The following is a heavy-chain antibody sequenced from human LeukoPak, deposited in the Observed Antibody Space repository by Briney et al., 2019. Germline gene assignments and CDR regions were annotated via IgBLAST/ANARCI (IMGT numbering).Heavy chain of an antibody. D-gene: IGHD2-15*01. CDR2: ISYSGTT. V-gene: IGHV3-69-1*01. Sequence: GGSLRLSCAASGFSFNYYSMNWARQAPGEGLELVSFISYSGTTHYADSVKGRFSISRDTAKNSLFLQMNSLRDEDTAVYYCARELGYCSGGSCYAYFDSWGQGTLVTVSS. CDR1: GFSFNYYS. J-gene: IGHJ4*02. CDR3: ARELGYCSGGSCYAYFDS.